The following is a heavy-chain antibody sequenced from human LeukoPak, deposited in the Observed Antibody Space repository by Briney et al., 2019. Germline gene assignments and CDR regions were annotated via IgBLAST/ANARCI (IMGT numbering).Heavy chain of an antibody. Sequence: GGSLRLSCAASGFTLSSYAINWVRQAPGKGLEWVSGISFRGGSTFYADSVKGRFTISRDNSKNTLYLQMNSLRAEDTAIYYCARGEYSGYDQHYFDYWGQGTLVTVSS. CDR2: ISFRGGST. CDR1: GFTLSSYA. CDR3: ARGEYSGYDQHYFDY. J-gene: IGHJ4*02. V-gene: IGHV3-23*01. D-gene: IGHD5-12*01.